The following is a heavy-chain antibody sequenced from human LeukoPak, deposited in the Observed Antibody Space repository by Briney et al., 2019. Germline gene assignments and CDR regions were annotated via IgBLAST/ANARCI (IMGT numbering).Heavy chain of an antibody. J-gene: IGHJ4*02. V-gene: IGHV3-7*01. CDR2: TNQDGSEK. CDR3: ARDSYGSGI. CDR1: GFTFSHYW. D-gene: IGHD3-10*01. Sequence: PGGSLRLSCVASGFTFSHYWMSWVRQTPGKGLEWVANTNQDGSEKYYVDALKGRFTISRDNAKNSVYLQMNNLGVEDTAVYYCARDSYGSGIWGQGTLVTVSS.